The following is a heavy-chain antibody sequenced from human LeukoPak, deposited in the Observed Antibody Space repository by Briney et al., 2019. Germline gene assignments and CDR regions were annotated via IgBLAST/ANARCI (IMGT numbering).Heavy chain of an antibody. CDR3: ARHTVVPAAVDY. V-gene: IGHV4-31*03. Sequence: SQTLSLTCTVSGGSISSGGYYWSWIRQHPGKGLEWIGEINHSGSTNYNPSLKSRVTISVDTSKNQFSLKLSSVTAADTAVYYCARHTVVPAAVDYWGQGTLVTVSS. CDR2: INHSGST. J-gene: IGHJ4*02. D-gene: IGHD2-2*01. CDR1: GGSISSGGYY.